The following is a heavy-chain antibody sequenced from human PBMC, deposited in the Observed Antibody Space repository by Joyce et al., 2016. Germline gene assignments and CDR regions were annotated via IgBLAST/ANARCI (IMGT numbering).Heavy chain of an antibody. Sequence: QVQLQQWGAGLVKPSETLSLTCAGDGGSFSGYYWSWIRQPPGKGLEWIGEINHGGDTSYNPALKSRVTISLDTSNHHFSLKLNSVTAADTAVYYCARVSIINRSFDYWGQGNLVTVSS. D-gene: IGHD2/OR15-2a*01. V-gene: IGHV4-34*02. CDR2: INHGGDT. J-gene: IGHJ4*02. CDR1: GGSFSGYY. CDR3: ARVSIINRSFDY.